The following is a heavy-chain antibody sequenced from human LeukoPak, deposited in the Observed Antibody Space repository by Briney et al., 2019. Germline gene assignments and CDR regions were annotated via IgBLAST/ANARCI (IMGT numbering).Heavy chain of an antibody. Sequence: ASVKVSCKASGYTFTSYGISWVRQAPGQGLEWMGWISAYNGNTNYAQKLQGRVTITADKSTSTAYMELSSLRSEDTAVYYCASADYGDYAEPYYYYYYYMDVWGKGTTVTISS. CDR1: GYTFTSYG. J-gene: IGHJ6*03. V-gene: IGHV1-18*01. CDR2: ISAYNGNT. D-gene: IGHD4-17*01. CDR3: ASADYGDYAEPYYYYYYYMDV.